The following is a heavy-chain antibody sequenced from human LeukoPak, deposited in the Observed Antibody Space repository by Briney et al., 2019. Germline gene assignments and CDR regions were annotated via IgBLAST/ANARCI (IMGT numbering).Heavy chain of an antibody. CDR3: ASRRPYYFDY. V-gene: IGHV3-23*01. CDR1: GFTLSSSA. D-gene: IGHD1-14*01. Sequence: GGSLRLSCAASGFTLSSSAMSWVRQAPGKGLEYVSAIATVATYYADSVRGRFTISRDNSKNTLYLQMNSLRAEDTAVYYCASRRPYYFDYWGQGTLVTVSS. CDR2: IATVAT. J-gene: IGHJ4*02.